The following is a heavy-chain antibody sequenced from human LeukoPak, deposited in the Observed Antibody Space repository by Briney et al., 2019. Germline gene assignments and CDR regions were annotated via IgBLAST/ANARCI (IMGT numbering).Heavy chain of an antibody. Sequence: GGSLRLSCAVSGFTSSNAWMSWVRQAPGKGLEWVGRIKSKTDGGTRDYAAPVKGRFTISRDDSKDTLYLQMNSLKTEDTAVYYCTTFDYAAFLIWGQGTMVTVSS. V-gene: IGHV3-15*01. CDR2: IKSKTDGGTR. J-gene: IGHJ3*02. CDR3: TTFDYAAFLI. D-gene: IGHD4/OR15-4a*01. CDR1: GFTSSNAW.